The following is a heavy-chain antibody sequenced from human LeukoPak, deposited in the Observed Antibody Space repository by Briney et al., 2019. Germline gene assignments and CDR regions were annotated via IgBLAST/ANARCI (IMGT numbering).Heavy chain of an antibody. Sequence: PSETLSLTCAVYGGSFSGYYWSWIRQPPGKGLEWIGYIYYSGSTNYNPSLKSRVTISVDTSKNQFSLKLSSVTAADTAVYYCARAPVGATASDIWGQGTMVTVSS. D-gene: IGHD1-26*01. J-gene: IGHJ3*02. CDR3: ARAPVGATASDI. V-gene: IGHV4-59*01. CDR1: GGSFSGYY. CDR2: IYYSGST.